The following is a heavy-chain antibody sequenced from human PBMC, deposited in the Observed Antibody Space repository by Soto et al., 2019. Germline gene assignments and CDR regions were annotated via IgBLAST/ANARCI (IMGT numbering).Heavy chain of an antibody. D-gene: IGHD1-26*01. CDR1: GFTFSSYS. J-gene: IGHJ4*02. CDR3: AKLVGALDTIDY. V-gene: IGHV3-21*01. Sequence: PGGSLRLSCAASGFTFSSYSMNWVRQAPGKGLEWVSSISSSSSYIYYADSVKGRFTISRDNAKNSLYLQMNSLRAEDTAVYYCAKLVGALDTIDYWGQGTVVTVYS. CDR2: ISSSSSYI.